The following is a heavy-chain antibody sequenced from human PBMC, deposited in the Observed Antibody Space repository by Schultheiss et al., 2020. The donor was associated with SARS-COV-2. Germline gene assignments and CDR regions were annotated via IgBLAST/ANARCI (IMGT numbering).Heavy chain of an antibody. CDR1: GFTFSSYS. D-gene: IGHD3-3*01. CDR3: ARGGYYDFWSGYSGDY. V-gene: IGHV3-21*01. CDR2: ISSSSSYI. J-gene: IGHJ4*02. Sequence: GGSLGLSCAASGFTFSSYSMNWVRQAPGKGLEWVSSISSSSSYIYYADSVKGRFTISRDNAKNSLYLQMNSLRAEDTAVYYCARGGYYDFWSGYSGDYWGQGTLVTVSS.